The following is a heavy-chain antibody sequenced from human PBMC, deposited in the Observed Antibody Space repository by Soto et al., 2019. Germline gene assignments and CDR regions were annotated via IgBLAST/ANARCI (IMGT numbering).Heavy chain of an antibody. CDR1: GGTFSSYA. CDR2: IIPIFGTA. D-gene: IGHD2-15*01. Sequence: ASVKVSCKASGGTFSSYAISWVRQAPGQGLEWMGGIIPIFGTANYAQKFQGRVTITADESTSTAYMELSSLRSEDTAVYYCARVPGGSFYYYYGMDVGGQGTTVTVSS. J-gene: IGHJ6*02. V-gene: IGHV1-69*13. CDR3: ARVPGGSFYYYYGMDV.